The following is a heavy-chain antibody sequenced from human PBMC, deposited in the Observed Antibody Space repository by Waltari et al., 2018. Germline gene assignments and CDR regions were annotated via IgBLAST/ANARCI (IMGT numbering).Heavy chain of an antibody. CDR1: CRSFRGYY. J-gene: IGHJ5*02. CDR2: INHSGST. CDR3: GRRRDYYCSGSYYNH. V-gene: IGHV4-34*01. D-gene: IGHD3-10*01. Sequence: QVQLQQWGAGLLKPSETLALTLPVHCRSFRGYYLSLIRQPPGQGLGWLGGINHSGSTNYNPSIKSRVNISVDTSKNQFSLKLSFVTAAETAVYYCGRRRDYYCSGSYYNHWGQGTLVTVSS.